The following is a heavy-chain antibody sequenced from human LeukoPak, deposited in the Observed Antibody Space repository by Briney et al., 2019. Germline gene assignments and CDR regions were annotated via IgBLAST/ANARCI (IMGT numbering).Heavy chain of an antibody. CDR3: ARGGSGSGYHYYYYYMDV. CDR1: GFTFSSYG. J-gene: IGHJ6*03. Sequence: GGSLRLSCAASGFTFSSYGMSWVRQAPGKGLEWVSAISGSGGSTYHADSVKGRFTISRDNSKNTLYLQMNSLRVEDTAVYYCARGGSGSGYHYYYYYMDVWGKGTTVTISS. V-gene: IGHV3-23*01. CDR2: ISGSGGST. D-gene: IGHD3-22*01.